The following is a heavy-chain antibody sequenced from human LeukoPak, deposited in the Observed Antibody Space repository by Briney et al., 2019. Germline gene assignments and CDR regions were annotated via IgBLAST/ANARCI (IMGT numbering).Heavy chain of an antibody. CDR2: IYHTGST. D-gene: IGHD1-14*01. CDR1: GQSISSGYF. V-gene: IGHV4-38-2*02. CDR3: ARDHGTADIIVPNWFDP. Sequence: PSETLSLTCSVAGQSISSGYFWGWIRQSPEKGLEWIGSIYHTGSTYYNPSLKSRVTISVDTSRNQFSLKVTSVTAADTAMYFCARDHGTADIIVPNWFDPWGQGTLVTVSS. J-gene: IGHJ5*02.